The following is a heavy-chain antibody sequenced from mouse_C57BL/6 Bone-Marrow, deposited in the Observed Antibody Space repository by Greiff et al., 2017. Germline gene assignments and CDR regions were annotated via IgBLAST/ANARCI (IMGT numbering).Heavy chain of an antibody. Sequence: EVMLVESGGDLVKPGGSLKLSCAASGFTFSSYGMSWVRQTPDKRLEWVATISSGGSYTYYPDSVKGRFTISRDNAKNTLYLQMSSLNAEDTAMYYCARHKSAYYIYYFDYWGQGTTLTVSS. V-gene: IGHV5-6*01. J-gene: IGHJ2*01. D-gene: IGHD2-12*01. CDR3: ARHKSAYYIYYFDY. CDR2: ISSGGSYT. CDR1: GFTFSSYG.